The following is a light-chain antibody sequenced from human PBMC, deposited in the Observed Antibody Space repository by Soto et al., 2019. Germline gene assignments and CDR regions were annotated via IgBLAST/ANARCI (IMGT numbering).Light chain of an antibody. CDR3: QHYNFYSEA. CDR2: KEY. CDR1: QTISSW. Sequence: DIQMTQSPSTLSGSEGDRVTITCRASQTISSWLAWYQQKPGKAPKLLIYKEYTLKSGVPSRFSGSGSGTEFPLAISSLQPDDFATYYCQHYNFYSEAFGQGTKVEVK. V-gene: IGKV1-5*03. J-gene: IGKJ1*01.